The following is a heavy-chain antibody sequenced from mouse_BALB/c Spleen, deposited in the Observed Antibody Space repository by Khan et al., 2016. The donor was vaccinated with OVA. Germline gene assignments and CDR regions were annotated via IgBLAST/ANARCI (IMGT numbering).Heavy chain of an antibody. J-gene: IGHJ4*01. CDR2: IWSDGST. CDR1: GFSLTNYG. CDR3: ARTPCYHYYIMDF. V-gene: IGHV2-6-1*01. Sequence: QVQLKESGPGLVAPSQSLSITCTISGFSLTNYGVHWVRQPPGKGLEWLVVIWSDGSTAYNSALNSRLSISKDTYTSHVFLKMNSLQTDDTAMYYCARTPCYHYYIMDFWGQGTSVTVSS.